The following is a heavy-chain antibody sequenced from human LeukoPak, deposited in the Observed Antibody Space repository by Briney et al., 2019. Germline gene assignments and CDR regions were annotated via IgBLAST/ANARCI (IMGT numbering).Heavy chain of an antibody. J-gene: IGHJ4*02. D-gene: IGHD3-10*01. CDR2: IYHSGST. Sequence: SQTLSLTCAVSGGSISSGGSSWNWIRQPPGRGLEWIGYIYHSGSTYYNPSLKSRVTISVDTSKNQFSLKLSSVTAADTAVYYCAREAGGPSFDYWGQGTLVTVSS. CDR3: AREAGGPSFDY. CDR1: GGSISSGGSS. V-gene: IGHV4-30-2*01.